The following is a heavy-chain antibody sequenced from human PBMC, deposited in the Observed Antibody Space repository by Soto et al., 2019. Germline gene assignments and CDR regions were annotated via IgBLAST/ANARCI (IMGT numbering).Heavy chain of an antibody. CDR3: AREYSSSSDYYYYYMDV. V-gene: IGHV4-31*03. J-gene: IGHJ6*03. Sequence: SETLSLTCTVSGGSISSGGYYWSWIRQHPGKGLEWIGDIYYSGSTNYNPSLKSRVTISVDTSKNQFSLKLSSVTAADTAVYYCAREYSSSSDYYYYYMDVWGKGTTVTVSS. CDR1: GGSISSGGYY. D-gene: IGHD6-6*01. CDR2: IYYSGST.